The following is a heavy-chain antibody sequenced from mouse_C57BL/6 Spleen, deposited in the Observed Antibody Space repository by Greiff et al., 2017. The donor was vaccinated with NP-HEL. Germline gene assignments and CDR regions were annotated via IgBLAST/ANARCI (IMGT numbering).Heavy chain of an antibody. CDR1: GYTFTSYW. D-gene: IGHD4-1*01. CDR2: IDPSDSYT. Sequence: QVQLQQPGAELVRPGTSVKLSCKASGYTFTSYWMHWVKQRPGQGLEWIGVIDPSDSYTNYNQKFKGKATLTVDTSSSTAYMQLSSLTSEDSAVYYCARWNWDYFDDWGKGTTLTVSS. J-gene: IGHJ2*01. V-gene: IGHV1-59*01. CDR3: ARWNWDYFDD.